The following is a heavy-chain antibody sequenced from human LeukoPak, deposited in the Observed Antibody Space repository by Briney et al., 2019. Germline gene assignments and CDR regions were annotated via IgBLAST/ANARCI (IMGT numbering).Heavy chain of an antibody. V-gene: IGHV4-59*12. CDR3: ARLVTMVRGDDAFDI. D-gene: IGHD3-10*01. CDR2: IYYSGTT. CDR1: GGSISSYY. Sequence: SETLSLTCTVSGGSISSYYWNWIRQPPGKGLEWIGYIYYSGTTNYNPSLKSRVTISVDTSKNQFSLKLSSVTAADTAVYYCARLVTMVRGDDAFDIWGQGTMVTVSS. J-gene: IGHJ3*02.